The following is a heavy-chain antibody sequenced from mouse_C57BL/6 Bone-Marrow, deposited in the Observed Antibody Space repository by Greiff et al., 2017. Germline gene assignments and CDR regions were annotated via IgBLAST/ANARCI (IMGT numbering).Heavy chain of an antibody. CDR2: IDPEDGET. Sequence: VHVKQSGAELVKPGASVKLSCTASGFNIKDYYMHWVKQRTEQGLEWIGRIDPEDGETKYAPKFQGKATITADTSSNTAYLQLSSLTSEDTAVYYCARSYYGSSWHWYFDVWGTGTTVTVSS. J-gene: IGHJ1*03. D-gene: IGHD1-1*01. V-gene: IGHV14-2*01. CDR1: GFNIKDYY. CDR3: ARSYYGSSWHWYFDV.